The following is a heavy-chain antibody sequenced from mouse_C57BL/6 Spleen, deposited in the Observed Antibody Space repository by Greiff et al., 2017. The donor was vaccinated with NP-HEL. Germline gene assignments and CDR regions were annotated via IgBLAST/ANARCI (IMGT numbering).Heavy chain of an antibody. D-gene: IGHD4-1*01. Sequence: VQLQQPGAELVRPGSSVKLSCKASGYTFTSYWMDWVKQRPGQGLEWIGNIYPSDSETHYNQKFKDKATLTVDKSSSTAYMQLSSLTSEDSAVYYCARITGSFWYFGVWGTGTTVTVSS. V-gene: IGHV1-61*01. J-gene: IGHJ1*03. CDR1: GYTFTSYW. CDR2: IYPSDSET. CDR3: ARITGSFWYFGV.